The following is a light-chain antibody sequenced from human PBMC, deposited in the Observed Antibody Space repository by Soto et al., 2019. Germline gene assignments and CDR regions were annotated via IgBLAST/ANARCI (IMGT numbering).Light chain of an antibody. J-gene: IGKJ1*01. Sequence: EIVLTQSPDTLSLSPGERATLSCRASQSGSSSYLAWYQQRPGQPPRLLIYGASNRATGIPDRFSGSGSGTDFTLTISRLEPEDFAVYYCQQYGSSGTFGQGTKVEIK. V-gene: IGKV3-20*01. CDR2: GAS. CDR1: QSGSSSY. CDR3: QQYGSSGT.